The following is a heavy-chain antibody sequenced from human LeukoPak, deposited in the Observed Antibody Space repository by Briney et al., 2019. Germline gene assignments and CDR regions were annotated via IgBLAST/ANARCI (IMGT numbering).Heavy chain of an antibody. J-gene: IGHJ5*02. CDR2: IYYSGST. Sequence: SPSETLSLTCTVSGGSISSGDYYWSWIRQPPGKGLEWIGYIYYSGSTYYNPSLKSRVTISVDTYKNQFSLKLSSVTAADTAVYYCARDLYGDYPDPWGQGTLVTVSS. CDR3: ARDLYGDYPDP. CDR1: GGSISSGDYY. D-gene: IGHD4-17*01. V-gene: IGHV4-30-4*01.